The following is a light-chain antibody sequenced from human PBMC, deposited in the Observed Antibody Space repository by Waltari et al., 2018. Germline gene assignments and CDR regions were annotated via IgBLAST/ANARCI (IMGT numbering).Light chain of an antibody. Sequence: ILFTQYPGTLALSPGERATVSCRASQSVRRALAWYQQKPGQAPRLLIYDASNRATGIPDRFSGSASGTDFSLTISRLEPEDFAVYYCQHYLRLPVAFGQGTKVEIK. J-gene: IGKJ1*01. V-gene: IGKV3-20*01. CDR2: DAS. CDR3: QHYLRLPVA. CDR1: QSVRRA.